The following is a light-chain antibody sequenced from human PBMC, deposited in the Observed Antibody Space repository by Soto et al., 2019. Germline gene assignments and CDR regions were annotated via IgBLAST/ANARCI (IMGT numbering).Light chain of an antibody. CDR3: CSFAGL. CDR2: DVT. Sequence: QSALTQPRSVSGSPGQSVAISCAGTSSDVGRYNYVSWYQQYPGKAPKLIIYDVTKRPSGVPDRFSGSKSGNTASLTISGLQAEDEADYYCCSFAGLFGGGTKVTGL. CDR1: SSDVGRYNY. J-gene: IGLJ2*01. V-gene: IGLV2-11*01.